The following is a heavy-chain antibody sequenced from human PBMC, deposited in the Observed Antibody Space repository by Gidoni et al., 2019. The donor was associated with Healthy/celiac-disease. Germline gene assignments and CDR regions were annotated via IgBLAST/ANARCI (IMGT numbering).Heavy chain of an antibody. V-gene: IGHV1-2*02. CDR2: INPNSGGT. D-gene: IGHD6-19*01. CDR3: ARGNKGGWYVLPLEYFQH. Sequence: QGLEGMGWINPNSGGTNYAQKFQGRVTMTRDTSISTAYMELSRLRSDDTAVYYCARGNKGGWYVLPLEYFQHWGQGTLVTVSS. J-gene: IGHJ1*01.